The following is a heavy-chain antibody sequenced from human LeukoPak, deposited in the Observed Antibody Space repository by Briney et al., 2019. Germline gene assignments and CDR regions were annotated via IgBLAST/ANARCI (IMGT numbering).Heavy chain of an antibody. Sequence: RSGGSLRLSCVASGFTFDEYGMSWVRQAPGKGLEWVSGISLNGGSSGYAESVKGRFTISRDNAKNSLFLQMNSVRAEDTAVYYCARASSSSWYDPTDYWGQGTLVTVSS. D-gene: IGHD6-13*01. J-gene: IGHJ4*02. CDR2: ISLNGGSS. CDR3: ARASSSSWYDPTDY. V-gene: IGHV3-20*04. CDR1: GFTFDEYG.